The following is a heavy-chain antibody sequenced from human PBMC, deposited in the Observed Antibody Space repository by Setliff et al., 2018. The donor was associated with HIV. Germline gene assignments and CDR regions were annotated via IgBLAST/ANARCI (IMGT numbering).Heavy chain of an antibody. CDR3: ARQSPQIRYLDWLNAFDI. J-gene: IGHJ3*02. D-gene: IGHD3-9*01. CDR2: MYHSGST. Sequence: LETLSLTCAVSGYSISSGYYWGWIRQPPGKGLEWIGSMYHSGSTYHNPSLKSRVTISVDTSKNQFSLKLSYVTAADTAFYYCARQSPQIRYLDWLNAFDIWGQGTMVTVSS. CDR1: GYSISSGYY. V-gene: IGHV4-38-2*01.